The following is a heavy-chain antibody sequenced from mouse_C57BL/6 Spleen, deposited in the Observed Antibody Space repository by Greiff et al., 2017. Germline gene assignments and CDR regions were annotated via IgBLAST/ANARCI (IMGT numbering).Heavy chain of an antibody. J-gene: IGHJ4*01. Sequence: EVMLVESGGGLVKPGGSLKLSCAASGFTFSDYGMHWVRQAPEKGLEWVAYISSGSSTIYYADTVKGRFTISRDNAKNTLFLQMTSLRSEDTAMYYCARAPITTVVATDAMDYWGQGTSVTVSS. CDR2: ISSGSSTI. CDR1: GFTFSDYG. D-gene: IGHD1-1*01. CDR3: ARAPITTVVATDAMDY. V-gene: IGHV5-17*01.